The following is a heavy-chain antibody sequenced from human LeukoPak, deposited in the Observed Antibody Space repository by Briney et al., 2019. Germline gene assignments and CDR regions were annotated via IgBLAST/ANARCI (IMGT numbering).Heavy chain of an antibody. CDR1: GFIFSSYA. CDR2: ISYDGSNK. J-gene: IGHJ4*02. Sequence: PGRSLRLSCAASGFIFSSYAMHWVRQAPGKGLEWVAVISYDGSNKYYADSVKGRFTISRDNSKNTLYLQMNSLRAEDTAVYYCARDPRNYVQPLGFDYWGQGTLVTVSS. D-gene: IGHD4-11*01. CDR3: ARDPRNYVQPLGFDY. V-gene: IGHV3-30*04.